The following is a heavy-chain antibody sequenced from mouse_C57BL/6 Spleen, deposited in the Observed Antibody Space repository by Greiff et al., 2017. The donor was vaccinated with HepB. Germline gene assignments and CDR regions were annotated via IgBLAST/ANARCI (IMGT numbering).Heavy chain of an antibody. D-gene: IGHD2-4*01. CDR1: GYTFTSYW. CDR3: ARGVYDYDWFAY. J-gene: IGHJ3*01. Sequence: QVQLQQPGAELVMPGASVKLSCKASGYTFTSYWMHWVKQRPGQGLEWIGEIDPSDSYTNYNQKFKGKSTLTVDKSSSTAYMQLSSLTSEDSAVYYCARGVYDYDWFAYWGQGTLVTVSA. CDR2: IDPSDSYT. V-gene: IGHV1-69*01.